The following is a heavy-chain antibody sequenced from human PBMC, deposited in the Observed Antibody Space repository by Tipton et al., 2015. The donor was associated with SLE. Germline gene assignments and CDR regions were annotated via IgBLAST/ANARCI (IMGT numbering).Heavy chain of an antibody. D-gene: IGHD3-10*01. V-gene: IGHV1-18*01. J-gene: IGHJ4*02. CDR2: ISGYNGKT. CDR3: ARVEYYYGSGSYPALFDY. CDR1: GYTFSSYG. Sequence: QLVQSGAEVKKPGSSVKVSCKASGYTFSSYGISWVRQAAGQGLEWMGWISGYNGKTNYAQKMQGRVTMTTDPSTSTAYMELRSLRSGDTAVYFCARVEYYYGSGSYPALFDYWGQGSLVTVSS.